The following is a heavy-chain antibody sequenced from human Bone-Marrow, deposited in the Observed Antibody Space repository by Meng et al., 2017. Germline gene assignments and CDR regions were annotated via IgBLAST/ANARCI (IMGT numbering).Heavy chain of an antibody. D-gene: IGHD6-19*01. J-gene: IGHJ4*02. CDR1: GGSISSIDW. CDR3: ASWIYSCGWQ. Sequence: QGPRQESGPVLVKPSGTLSLTCVVSGGSISSIDWWSWVRQPPGKGLEWIGEIYHGGDTNYNPSLKSRVTIAIDRSKDQFSLKLSSVTAADTAVYYCASWIYSCGWQWGQGTLVTVSS. V-gene: IGHV4/OR15-8*02. CDR2: IYHGGDT.